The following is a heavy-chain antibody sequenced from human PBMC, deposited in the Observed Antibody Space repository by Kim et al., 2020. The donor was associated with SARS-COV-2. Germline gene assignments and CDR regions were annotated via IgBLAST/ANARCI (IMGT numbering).Heavy chain of an antibody. CDR3: ARSPDGYFHYGLDV. V-gene: IGHV3-53*01. J-gene: IGHJ6*02. Sequence: ADSGKGRFTISRDNSKNTLYLQMNSLRAEDTAVYYCARSPDGYFHYGLDVWGQGTTVTVSS.